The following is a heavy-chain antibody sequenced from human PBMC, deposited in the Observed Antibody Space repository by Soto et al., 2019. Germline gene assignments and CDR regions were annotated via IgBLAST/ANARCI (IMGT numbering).Heavy chain of an antibody. Sequence: QVQLMQSGAEVRKPGASVRLSGETSGYNFNQYYIHWVRQAPGQGLEWMGIINLRGGTTEYAHKFRGRVTVTGDTSTRTAYMELRSLRSDDTAIYFCARGPDDSDVPRWDYWGQGTLVTVSS. J-gene: IGHJ4*02. V-gene: IGHV1-46*02. CDR3: ARGPDDSDVPRWDY. CDR2: INLRGGTT. CDR1: GYNFNQYY. D-gene: IGHD4-17*01.